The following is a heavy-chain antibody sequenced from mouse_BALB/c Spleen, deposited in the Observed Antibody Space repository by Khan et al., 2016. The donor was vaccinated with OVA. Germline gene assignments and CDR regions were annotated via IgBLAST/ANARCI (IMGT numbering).Heavy chain of an antibody. CDR1: GYSITSDYA. D-gene: IGHD2-10*02. J-gene: IGHJ2*01. CDR3: ARVYGGDFDY. Sequence: EVQLQESGPGLVKPSQSLSLTCTVTGYSITSDYAWNWIRQFPGNKLEWMGFISYSGNTNYNPSLKSRTSITRDTSKNQFFLQLNSVTTEDTATYYCARVYGGDFDYWGQGTTLTVSS. CDR2: ISYSGNT. V-gene: IGHV3-2*02.